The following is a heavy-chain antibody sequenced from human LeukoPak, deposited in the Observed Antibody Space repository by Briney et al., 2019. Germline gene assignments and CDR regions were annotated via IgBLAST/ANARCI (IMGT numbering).Heavy chain of an antibody. Sequence: PGGSPTLSCAPSGLTFSSYAMSSVRQAPGKGLEWDSAISGSGGSTYYADSVKGRFTISRDNSKNTLDLQMNSLRAEDPAVYYCAKVVIVVVPAAMDYWGQGTLVTVSS. J-gene: IGHJ4*02. CDR1: GLTFSSYA. CDR2: ISGSGGST. V-gene: IGHV3-23*01. CDR3: AKVVIVVVPAAMDY. D-gene: IGHD2-2*01.